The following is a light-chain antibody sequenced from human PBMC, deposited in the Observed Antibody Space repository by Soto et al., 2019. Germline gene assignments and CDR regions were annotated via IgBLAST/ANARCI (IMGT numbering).Light chain of an antibody. Sequence: EIVLTQSPGTLSLSPGXRATLSCRASHSINTSFLAWFQQKPGQAPRLLIYAASTRATGIPDRFSGSASETDFTLTINRLEPEDSALYYCQQYSSLPLTFGGGTKVEIK. CDR1: HSINTSF. J-gene: IGKJ4*02. CDR2: AAS. V-gene: IGKV3-20*01. CDR3: QQYSSLPLT.